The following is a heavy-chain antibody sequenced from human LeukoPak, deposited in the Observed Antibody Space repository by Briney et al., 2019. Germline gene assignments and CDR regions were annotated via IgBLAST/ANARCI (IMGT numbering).Heavy chain of an antibody. D-gene: IGHD3-22*01. V-gene: IGHV1-2*02. CDR2: INPNSGGT. J-gene: IGHJ4*02. CDR3: ARDERYDSSGYPFDQ. Sequence: EASVKVSCKASGYTFTGYYMHWVRQAPGQGLEWMGWINPNSGGTNYAQKFQGRVTMTRDTSISTSYMELTRLRSDDTALYYCARDERYDSSGYPFDQWGQGTLVTVSS. CDR1: GYTFTGYY.